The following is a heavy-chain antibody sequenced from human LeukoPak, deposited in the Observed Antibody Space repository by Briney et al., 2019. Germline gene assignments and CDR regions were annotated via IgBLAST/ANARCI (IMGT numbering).Heavy chain of an antibody. CDR3: ARDSSGYQ. CDR1: GFTFNTYW. V-gene: IGHV3-7*01. D-gene: IGHD3-22*01. Sequence: PGGSLRLSCAASGFTFNTYWMSWVRQAPGKGLEWVANIKEDGSEKYYGDSAKGRFTISRDNAKNSLYLQMNSLRAEGTAVYYCARDSSGYQWGQGTLVTVPS. J-gene: IGHJ4*02. CDR2: IKEDGSEK.